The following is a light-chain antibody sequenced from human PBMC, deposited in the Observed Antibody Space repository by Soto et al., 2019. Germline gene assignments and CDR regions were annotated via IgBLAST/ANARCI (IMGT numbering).Light chain of an antibody. J-gene: IGKJ5*01. Sequence: DIQMTQSPSTLSASVGDRVTITCRASQSISSWLAWYHQKPVKAPKLLIYKASSLESGVPSRFRGSGSGTEFTLTISSLQPEDFAVYYCQQRGHWPPGATFGQGTRLEIK. V-gene: IGKV1-5*03. CDR1: QSISSW. CDR3: QQRGHWPPGAT. CDR2: KAS.